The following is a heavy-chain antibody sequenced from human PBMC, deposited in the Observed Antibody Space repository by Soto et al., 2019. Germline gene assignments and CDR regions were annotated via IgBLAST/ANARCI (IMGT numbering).Heavy chain of an antibody. J-gene: IGHJ5*02. CDR3: ARDLEDSGYDTWFDP. CDR2: INAGNGNT. CDR1: GYTFTCYA. Sequence: GSSVKVSCKASGYTFTCYAMHWVRQAPGQRLEWMGWINAGNGNTKYSQKFQGRVTITRDTSASTAYMELSSLRSEDTAVYYCARDLEDSGYDTWFDPWGQATLVTYPQ. D-gene: IGHD5-12*01. V-gene: IGHV1-3*01.